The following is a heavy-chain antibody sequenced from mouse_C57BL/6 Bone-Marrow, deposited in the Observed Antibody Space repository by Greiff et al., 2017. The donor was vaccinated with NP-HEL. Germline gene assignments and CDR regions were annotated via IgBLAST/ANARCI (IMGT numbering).Heavy chain of an antibody. J-gene: IGHJ3*01. CDR2: IWSGGST. CDR3: ARFYYGNYWCAY. CDR1: GFSLTSYG. V-gene: IGHV2-2*01. Sequence: QVQLQQSGPGLVQPSQSLSITCTVSGFSLTSYGVHWVRQSPGKGLEWLGVIWSGGSTDYNAAFISRLSISKDNSKSQVFFKMNSLKADDTAIYYCARFYYGNYWCAYWGQGTLVTVSA. D-gene: IGHD2-1*01.